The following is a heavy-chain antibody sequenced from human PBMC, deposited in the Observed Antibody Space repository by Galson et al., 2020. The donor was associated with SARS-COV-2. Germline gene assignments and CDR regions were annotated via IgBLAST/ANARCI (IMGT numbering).Heavy chain of an antibody. CDR2: IFYDGNYK. CDR1: GFTFSNYG. V-gene: IGHV3-33*01. J-gene: IGHJ4*02. CDR3: ARREDDNKRRGLEH. D-gene: IGHD1-1*01. Sequence: GESLKISCAASGFTFSNYGMHWVRQAPGKGLEWVAVIFYDGNYKYYGDSVKGRFTISRDNSKNTVYLQMNSLTAEDTAVYYCARREDDNKRRGLEHWGQGILVTVSS.